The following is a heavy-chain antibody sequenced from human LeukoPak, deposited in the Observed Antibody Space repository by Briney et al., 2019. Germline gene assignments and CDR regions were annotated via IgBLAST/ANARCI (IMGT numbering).Heavy chain of an antibody. V-gene: IGHV3-30*02. Sequence: GGSLRLSCAASGFTFSSYGMHWDRQAPGKGLEWVAVIWYDGSNKYYADSVKGRFTISRDNSKNTLFLQMNSLRAEDTAVYYCAKGSNRGVATIDYWGQGTLVTVSS. D-gene: IGHD5-12*01. CDR3: AKGSNRGVATIDY. J-gene: IGHJ4*02. CDR1: GFTFSSYG. CDR2: IWYDGSNK.